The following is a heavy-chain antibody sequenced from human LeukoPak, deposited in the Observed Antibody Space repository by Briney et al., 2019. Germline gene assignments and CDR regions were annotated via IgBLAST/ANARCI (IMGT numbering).Heavy chain of an antibody. V-gene: IGHV1-8*02. Sequence: ASVKVSCKASGYTFTSYGISWVRQAPGQGLEWMGWMNPNSGNTGYAQKFQGRVTMTRNTSISTAYMELGSLRSEDTAVYYCARHQSELPFDYWGQGTLVTASS. CDR2: MNPNSGNT. D-gene: IGHD1-26*01. J-gene: IGHJ4*02. CDR1: GYTFTSYG. CDR3: ARHQSELPFDY.